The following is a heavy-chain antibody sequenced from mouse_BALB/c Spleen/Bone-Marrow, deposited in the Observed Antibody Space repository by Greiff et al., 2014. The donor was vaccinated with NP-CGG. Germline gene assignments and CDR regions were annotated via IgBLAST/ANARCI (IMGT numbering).Heavy chain of an antibody. CDR3: ANKGIDYDLLYWYFDV. CDR1: GDSITSGY. CDR2: ISYSGST. V-gene: IGHV3-8*02. D-gene: IGHD2-4*01. J-gene: IGHJ1*01. Sequence: VQLKESGPSLVKPSQTLSLTCSVTGDSITSGYWNWIRKFPGNRLEYMGYISYSGSTYYNPSLKSRISITRNTTKNQYYLQLNSVTTEDTATYYCANKGIDYDLLYWYFDVWGAGTTVTVSS.